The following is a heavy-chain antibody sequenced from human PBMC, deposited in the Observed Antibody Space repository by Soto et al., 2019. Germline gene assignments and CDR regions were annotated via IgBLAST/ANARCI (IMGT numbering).Heavy chain of an antibody. V-gene: IGHV1-18*01. D-gene: IGHD2-2*01. CDR2: ISPYSGYT. CDR3: AREASVLIPAAQPSRFDS. CDR1: GYSFMRYG. J-gene: IGHJ4*02. Sequence: ASVKVSCKGFGYSFMRYGINWVRQAPGQGLEWVGWISPYSGYTHSAQKFHGRLTLTTDTAASTAYMELRILRSADTALYYCAREASVLIPAAQPSRFDSWGQGTLVTVSS.